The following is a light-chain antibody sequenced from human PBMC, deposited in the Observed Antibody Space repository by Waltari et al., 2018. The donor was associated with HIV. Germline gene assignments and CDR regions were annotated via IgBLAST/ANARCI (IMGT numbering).Light chain of an antibody. CDR1: TGDVPTGHY. Sequence: QAVVTQEPSLTVSPGGTVTLTCGPSTGDVPTGHYAYWFQQMPGQAPRTLIYDTTHKHSWTPARFSGSLPGGKAALTLSGAQPEDEAEYYCLLSYSGARVFGGGTKLTVL. CDR2: DTT. J-gene: IGLJ3*02. V-gene: IGLV7-46*01. CDR3: LLSYSGARV.